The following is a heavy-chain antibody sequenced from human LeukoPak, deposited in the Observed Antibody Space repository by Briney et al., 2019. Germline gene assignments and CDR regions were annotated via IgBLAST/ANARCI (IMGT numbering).Heavy chain of an antibody. V-gene: IGHV3-30-3*01. D-gene: IGHD6-25*01. CDR3: ARGGGPTDAFDI. J-gene: IGHJ3*02. CDR2: ISYDGSNK. CDR1: VFTFSSYA. Sequence: PGGSLTLSCAASVFTFSSYAMHWVRQAPGKGLEWVAVISYDGSNKYYADSVKGRFTISRDNSKNTLYLQMNSLRAEDTAVYYCARGGGPTDAFDIWGQGTMVTVSS.